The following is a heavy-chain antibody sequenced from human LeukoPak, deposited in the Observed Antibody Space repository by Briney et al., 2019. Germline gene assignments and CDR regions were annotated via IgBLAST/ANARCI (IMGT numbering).Heavy chain of an antibody. V-gene: IGHV4-61*01. CDR1: GGSVSSGSYY. CDR2: IYYSGST. CDR3: ARVLCRGGSCYSFDY. D-gene: IGHD2-15*01. J-gene: IGHJ4*02. Sequence: SETLSLTCTVSGGSVSSGSYYWSWIRQPPGKGLEWIGYIYYSGSTNYNPSLNSRVTISVDTSKNQFSLKLSSVTAADTAVYYCARVLCRGGSCYSFDYWGQGTLVTVSS.